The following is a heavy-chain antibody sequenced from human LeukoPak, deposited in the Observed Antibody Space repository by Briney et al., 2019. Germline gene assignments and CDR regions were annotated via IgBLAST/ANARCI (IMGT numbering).Heavy chain of an antibody. Sequence: PGGSLRLSCAASGFTFSSYAMSWVRQAPGKGLEWVSAISGSGGSTSYADSVKGRFTISRDNSKNTLYLQMNSLRAEDTAVYYCAKDQLSRGIQLWLSADYYYYGMDVWGQGTTVTVSS. CDR1: GFTFSSYA. J-gene: IGHJ6*02. V-gene: IGHV3-23*01. CDR3: AKDQLSRGIQLWLSADYYYYGMDV. CDR2: ISGSGGST. D-gene: IGHD5-18*01.